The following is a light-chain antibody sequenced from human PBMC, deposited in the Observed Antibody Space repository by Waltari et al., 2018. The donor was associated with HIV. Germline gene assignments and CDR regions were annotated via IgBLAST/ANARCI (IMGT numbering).Light chain of an antibody. CDR3: QQHNTYPLT. CDR1: QGIRNY. Sequence: ILLTQSPPFLSASVGDRVTISCRASQGIRNYLAWFQQKPGRAPKLLIFDTSTLQSGVPSRFRGSGSGTQFTLTINSLQPEDFAVYYCQQHNTYPLTFGPGT. CDR2: DTS. J-gene: IGKJ3*01. V-gene: IGKV1-9*01.